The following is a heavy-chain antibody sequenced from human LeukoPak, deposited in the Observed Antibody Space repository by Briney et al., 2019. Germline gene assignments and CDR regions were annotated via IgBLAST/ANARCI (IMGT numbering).Heavy chain of an antibody. CDR1: GFTFSSYS. V-gene: IGHV3-21*01. D-gene: IGHD3-22*01. CDR2: ISSSSTYI. J-gene: IGHJ4*02. Sequence: GGSLRLSCAASGFTFSSYSMNWVRQAPGKGLEWVPSISSSSTYIYYADSVKGRFTISRDNAKNSLYLQMNSLRAEDTAVYCCAVLDSSGFPDYWGQGTLVTVSS. CDR3: AVLDSSGFPDY.